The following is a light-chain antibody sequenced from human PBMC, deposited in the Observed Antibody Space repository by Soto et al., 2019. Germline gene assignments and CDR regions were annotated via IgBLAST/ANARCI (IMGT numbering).Light chain of an antibody. CDR3: FSYAGDSVYV. V-gene: IGLV2-23*02. CDR1: NSDVGSYNL. Sequence: QSLLTQPASVSGSPRQSITISCTGTNSDVGSYNLVSWFQQHPGKAPKRVIYEVTKRPSGFSDRFSCSKSGNTASLTISGLQAEDEADYYCFSYAGDSVYVFGTGTKVTVL. J-gene: IGLJ1*01. CDR2: EVT.